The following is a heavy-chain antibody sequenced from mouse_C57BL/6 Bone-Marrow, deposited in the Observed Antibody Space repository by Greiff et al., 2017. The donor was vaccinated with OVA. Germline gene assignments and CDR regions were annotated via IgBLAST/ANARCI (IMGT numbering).Heavy chain of an antibody. CDR2: INPNNGGT. CDR1: GYTFTDYY. Sequence: VQLQQSGPELVKPGASVKISCKASGYTFTDYYMNWVKQSHGKSLEWIGDINPNNGGTSYNQKFKGKATLTVDKSSSTAFMELRSLTSDDSAVYYCARSRYYYGSSHWDFDVWGTGTTVTVSS. J-gene: IGHJ1*03. D-gene: IGHD1-1*01. CDR3: ARSRYYYGSSHWDFDV. V-gene: IGHV1-26*01.